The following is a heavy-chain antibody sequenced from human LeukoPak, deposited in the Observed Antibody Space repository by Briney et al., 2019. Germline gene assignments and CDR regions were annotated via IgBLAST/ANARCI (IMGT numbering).Heavy chain of an antibody. CDR1: GGTFSSYA. D-gene: IGHD2/OR15-2a*01. CDR3: ASTTKQLYWYFDL. V-gene: IGHV1-69*13. J-gene: IGHJ2*01. Sequence: SVKVSCKASGGTFSSYAISWVRQAPGQGLEWMGGIIPIFGTANYAQKFQGKVTITADESTSTAYMELSSLRSEDTAVYYCASTTKQLYWYFDLWGRGTLVTVSS. CDR2: IIPIFGTA.